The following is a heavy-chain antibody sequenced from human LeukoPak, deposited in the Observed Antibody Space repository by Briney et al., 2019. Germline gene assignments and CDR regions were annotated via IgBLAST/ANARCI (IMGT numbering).Heavy chain of an antibody. Sequence: SETLSLTCTVSGGSVSRSPYYWGWIRQPPGKGLEWIGNIYYSGSTYYNPSLKSRVTISVDTSKNQFSLKVTSVTAADTAVYYCARVTDWNDLDYWGPGTLVTVSS. CDR3: ARVTDWNDLDY. V-gene: IGHV4-39*07. D-gene: IGHD1-1*01. CDR1: GGSVSRSPYY. J-gene: IGHJ4*02. CDR2: IYYSGST.